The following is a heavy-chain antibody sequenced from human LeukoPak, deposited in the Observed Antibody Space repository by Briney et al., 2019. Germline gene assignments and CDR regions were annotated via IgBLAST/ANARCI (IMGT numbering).Heavy chain of an antibody. CDR3: ASAVCSGGSCYSGAFDI. CDR1: GGTLSSYA. J-gene: IGHJ3*02. CDR2: IIPIFGTA. Sequence: GSSVKVSCKASGGTLSSYAISWVRQAPGQGLEWMGGIIPIFGTANYAQKFQGRVTITADESTSTAYMELSSLRSEDTAVYYCASAVCSGGSCYSGAFDIWGQGTMVTVSS. V-gene: IGHV1-69*01. D-gene: IGHD2-15*01.